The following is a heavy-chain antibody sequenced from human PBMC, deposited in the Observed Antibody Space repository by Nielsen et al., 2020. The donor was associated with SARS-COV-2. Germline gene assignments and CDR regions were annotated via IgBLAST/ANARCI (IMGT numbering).Heavy chain of an antibody. Sequence: GESLKISCAASGFTFSNYGMHWVRQAPGKGLEWVAVIWYDGSNKYYADSVKGRFTISRDNSKNTLYLQMSSLRAEDTAVYYCATGYSYGYGALNYWGQGILVTVSS. CDR1: GFTFSNYG. V-gene: IGHV3-33*01. D-gene: IGHD5-18*01. J-gene: IGHJ4*02. CDR2: IWYDGSNK. CDR3: ATGYSYGYGALNY.